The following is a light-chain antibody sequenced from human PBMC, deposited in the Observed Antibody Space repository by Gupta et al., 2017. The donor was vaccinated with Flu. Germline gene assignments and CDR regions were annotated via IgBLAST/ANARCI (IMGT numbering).Light chain of an antibody. CDR1: HLGSKS. V-gene: IGLV3-21*02. CDR3: QVGDSSSDHVV. CDR2: ADR. J-gene: IGLJ2*01. Sequence: SYVLTQPPSVSVAPGQTARITCGENHLGSKSVHWYQQRPGQTPVLLVYADRGRPSGIPERFSGSNSGTTATLTTSRVEAGDEADYYCQVGDSSSDHVVLGGGTKLTVL.